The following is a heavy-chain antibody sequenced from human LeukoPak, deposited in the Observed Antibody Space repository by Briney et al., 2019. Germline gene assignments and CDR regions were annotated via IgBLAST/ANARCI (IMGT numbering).Heavy chain of an antibody. J-gene: IGHJ5*02. CDR2: INHSGST. Sequence: PSETLSLTCAVYGGSFSGYYWSWIRQPPGKGLEWIGEINHSGSTNYNPSLKSRVTISVDTSKNQFSLKLSSVTAADTAVYYCARRGGKYYGSGSYFRGASNWFDPWGQGTLVTVSS. V-gene: IGHV4-34*01. CDR3: ARRGGKYYGSGSYFRGASNWFDP. CDR1: GGSFSGYY. D-gene: IGHD3-10*01.